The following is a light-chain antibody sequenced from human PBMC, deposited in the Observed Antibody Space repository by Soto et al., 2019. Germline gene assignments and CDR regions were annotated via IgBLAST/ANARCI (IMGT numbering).Light chain of an antibody. CDR3: QQYKSYLLT. V-gene: IGKV1-5*01. CDR1: QSISSW. J-gene: IGKJ3*01. CDR2: DAS. Sequence: DIQMTQSPSTLSASVGDRVTITCRASQSISSWLAWYQQKPGKAPKLLIYDASSLESGVPSRFSGSGSGTEFTLTVSRLQPDDFATYYCQQYKSYLLTLGRGTKVDIK.